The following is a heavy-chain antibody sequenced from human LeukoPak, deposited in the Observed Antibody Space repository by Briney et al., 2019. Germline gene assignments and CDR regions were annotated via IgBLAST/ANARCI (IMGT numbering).Heavy chain of an antibody. D-gene: IGHD6-13*01. CDR3: ARTRYSSSWYLEGGENWFDP. V-gene: IGHV3-48*04. Sequence: GGSLRLSCAASGFTFSSSAMSWVRQAPGKGLEWVSYISSSGSTIYYADSVKGRFTISRDNAKNSLYLQMNSLRAEDTAVYYCARTRYSSSWYLEGGENWFDPWGQGTLVTVSS. CDR2: ISSSGSTI. J-gene: IGHJ5*02. CDR1: GFTFSSSA.